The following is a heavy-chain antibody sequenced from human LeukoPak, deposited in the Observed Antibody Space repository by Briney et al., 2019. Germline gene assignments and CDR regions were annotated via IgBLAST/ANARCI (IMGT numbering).Heavy chain of an antibody. CDR3: ATQGRSAMLGI. J-gene: IGHJ3*02. CDR2: ISSSGGSI. Sequence: PGGSLRLSCAASGFTFSTYEMNWVRQAPGKGLEWVSYISSSGGSIYYADSVKGRFTISRDNAKNSLFLQSDSLRAEDTAVYYCATQGRSAMLGIWGQGTMVTVSS. V-gene: IGHV3-48*03. CDR1: GFTFSTYE. D-gene: IGHD3-3*01.